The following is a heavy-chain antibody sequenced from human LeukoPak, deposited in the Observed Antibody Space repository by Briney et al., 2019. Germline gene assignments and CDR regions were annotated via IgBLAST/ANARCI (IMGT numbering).Heavy chain of an antibody. CDR3: AKDLHTSAWSPTFDS. D-gene: IGHD2-2*01. CDR2: ITGPGDNT. Sequence: AGRLRLSCVASGFAFTTYAMTWVRQAPGKGLEWVSTITGPGDNTFYGDSVRGRFTISRDNSRNTLYLQMNSLRVEDTAIYYCAKDLHTSAWSPTFDSWGQGTLVT. J-gene: IGHJ4*02. V-gene: IGHV3-23*01. CDR1: GFAFTTYA.